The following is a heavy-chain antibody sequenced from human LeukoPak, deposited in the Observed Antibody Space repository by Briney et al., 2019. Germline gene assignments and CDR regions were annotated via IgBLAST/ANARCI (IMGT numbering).Heavy chain of an antibody. D-gene: IGHD6-13*01. V-gene: IGHV3-64*01. CDR2: ISRNGNST. J-gene: IGHJ4*02. CDR3: ASRGAAAGTSDY. Sequence: AGSLRLSCAGSGFTFSTYAMQWVRQAPGRGLECVAAISRNGNSTYYANSVKVRFTISRDNSKNTLYLQMGSLRAEDMAMYYCASRGAAAGTSDYWGQGTLVTASS. CDR1: GFTFSTYA.